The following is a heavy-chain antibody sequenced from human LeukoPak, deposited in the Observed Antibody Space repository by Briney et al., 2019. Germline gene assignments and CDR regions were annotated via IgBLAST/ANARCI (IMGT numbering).Heavy chain of an antibody. V-gene: IGHV3-23*01. CDR3: QSGSWDY. CDR2: ISASGGST. J-gene: IGHJ4*02. D-gene: IGHD3-22*01. Sequence: GGSLRLSCAVSGFTFSDYIMNWVRQATVKGLEWVSTISASGGSTYYADSVKGRFTISRDNSKSTLYLQMTNLRAEDTAVYYCQSGSWDYWGQGTVVTVSS. CDR1: GFTFSDYI.